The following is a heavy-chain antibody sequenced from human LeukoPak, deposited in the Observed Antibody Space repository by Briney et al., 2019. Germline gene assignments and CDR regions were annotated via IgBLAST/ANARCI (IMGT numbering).Heavy chain of an antibody. D-gene: IGHD4-23*01. Sequence: SETLSLTCTVSGGSISSYYWSWIRQPPGKGLEWIGYIYYSGSTNYNPSLKSRVTISVDTSKNQSSLKLSSVTAADTAVYYCARRVVGGPFDYWGQGTLVTVSS. CDR3: ARRVVGGPFDY. J-gene: IGHJ4*02. CDR1: GGSISSYY. V-gene: IGHV4-59*01. CDR2: IYYSGST.